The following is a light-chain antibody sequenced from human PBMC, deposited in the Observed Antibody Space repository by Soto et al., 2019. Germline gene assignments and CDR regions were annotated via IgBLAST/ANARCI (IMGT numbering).Light chain of an antibody. CDR1: QSVTNRY. Sequence: ENVLTQSPGILSLSPGERATLSCRATQSVTNRYFAWYQQKPGQAPRLLIYGISSRATDIPDRFSGSGSGTDFTLTISRLEPEDFVVYYCQHYGYPQWTFGQGTKVEIK. J-gene: IGKJ1*01. CDR2: GIS. V-gene: IGKV3-20*01. CDR3: QHYGYPQWT.